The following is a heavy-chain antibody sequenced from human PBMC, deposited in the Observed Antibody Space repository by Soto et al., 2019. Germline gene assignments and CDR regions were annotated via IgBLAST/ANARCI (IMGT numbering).Heavy chain of an antibody. V-gene: IGHV4-30-4*01. CDR1: GGSISSGDYY. CDR2: IYYSGST. Sequence: SETLALTCTVSGGSISSGDYYWSWIRQPPGKGLEWIGDIYYSGSTYYNPSLKSRVTISVDTSTNQFSLKLSSVTAADTAMYYCARGLMGVTASYYIDYWGQGTLVTVSS. J-gene: IGHJ4*02. D-gene: IGHD2-21*02. CDR3: ARGLMGVTASYYIDY.